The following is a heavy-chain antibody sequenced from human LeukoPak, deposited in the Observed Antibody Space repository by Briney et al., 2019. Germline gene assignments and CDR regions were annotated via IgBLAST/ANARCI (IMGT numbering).Heavy chain of an antibody. J-gene: IGHJ6*03. V-gene: IGHV1-8*01. CDR3: ARGHRVRGVIYYYYYYMDV. D-gene: IGHD3-10*01. Sequence: GASLKASCKASGYTFTSYDINLVRQATGQGLEWFVCMKPNSSNTGYAHKFQDRETMTRNTSKSTADMELSSLRSEDTAVYYCARGHRVRGVIYYYYYYMDVWGKGTTVTVSS. CDR2: MKPNSSNT. CDR1: GYTFTSYD.